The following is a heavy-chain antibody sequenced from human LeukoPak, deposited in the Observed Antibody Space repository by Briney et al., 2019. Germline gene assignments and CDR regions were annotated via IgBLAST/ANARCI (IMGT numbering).Heavy chain of an antibody. CDR2: MNPNSGNT. CDR1: GGTFSSYA. D-gene: IGHD3-3*01. V-gene: IGHV1-8*02. Sequence: ASVKVSCKASGGTFSSYAISWVRQATGQGLEWMGWMNPNSGNTGYAQKFQGRVTMTRNTSISTAYMELSSLRSEDTAVYYCARTLSPQLRFLEWLSQDNWFDPWGQGTLVTVSS. J-gene: IGHJ5*02. CDR3: ARTLSPQLRFLEWLSQDNWFDP.